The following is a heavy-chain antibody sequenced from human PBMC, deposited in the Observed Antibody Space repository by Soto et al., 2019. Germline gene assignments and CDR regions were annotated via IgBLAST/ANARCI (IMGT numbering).Heavy chain of an antibody. CDR3: ARGSGYSYGLLDY. CDR1: GGSFSGYY. D-gene: IGHD5-18*01. J-gene: IGHJ4*02. V-gene: IGHV4-34*01. Sequence: TLSLTCAVYGGSFSGYYWSWIRQPPGKGLEWIGEINHSGSTNYNPSLKSRVTISVDTSKNQFSLKLSSVTAADTAVYYCARGSGYSYGLLDYWGQGTLVTVSS. CDR2: INHSGST.